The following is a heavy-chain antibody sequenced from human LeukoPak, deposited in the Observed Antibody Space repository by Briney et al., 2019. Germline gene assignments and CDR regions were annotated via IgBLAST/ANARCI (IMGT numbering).Heavy chain of an antibody. D-gene: IGHD4-17*01. V-gene: IGHV4-4*02. CDR2: VHLDGRT. CDR1: GGSVTSTNW. J-gene: IGHJ4*02. Sequence: SETLSLTCDVSGGSVTSTNWWTWVRQPPGKGLEWIGEVHLDGRTNYNPSLKSRLIMSVDLPENHISLKLTSVTAADTAVYYCATYFYGDYATHYSDFWGQGTLVTVSS. CDR3: ATYFYGDYATHYSDF.